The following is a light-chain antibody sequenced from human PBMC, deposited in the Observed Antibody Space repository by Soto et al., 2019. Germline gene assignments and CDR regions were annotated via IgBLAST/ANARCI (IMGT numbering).Light chain of an antibody. CDR3: SSYAGGTPYI. CDR2: EVN. V-gene: IGLV2-8*01. Sequence: QSVLTQPPSASGSPGQSVTISCTGTSSDVGGYDYVSWYQQLPGKAPILVIYEVNKRPSGVPYRFSGSKSGNTASLTVSGIQAEDEGDFYCSSYAGGTPYIFGTGTKLTVL. CDR1: SSDVGGYDY. J-gene: IGLJ1*01.